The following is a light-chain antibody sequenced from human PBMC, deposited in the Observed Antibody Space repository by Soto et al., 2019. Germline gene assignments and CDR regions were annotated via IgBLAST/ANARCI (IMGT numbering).Light chain of an antibody. V-gene: IGKV3-20*01. CDR3: QHYGSSPRP. CDR2: DAS. Sequence: EIVMTQSPATLSVSPGERATLSCRASQSISSNLAWYQQKPGQAPRLLIYDASSRATGIPDRFSGSGSGTDFTLTISRLEPEDVAVYYCQHYGSSPRPFGQGTKV. CDR1: QSISSN. J-gene: IGKJ1*01.